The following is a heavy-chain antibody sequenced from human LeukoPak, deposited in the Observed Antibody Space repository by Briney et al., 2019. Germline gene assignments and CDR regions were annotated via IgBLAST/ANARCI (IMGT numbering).Heavy chain of an antibody. CDR2: LSSDGSTK. Sequence: GGSLRLSCAAYGFIFSTYAMHWVRQAPGKGLEWVAILSSDGSTKYYADSVRGRFTISRDNSRKTVYLQMNSLRPEDTAVYYCARAGDSSGSPNYYYYGKDVWGQGTTVTVSS. J-gene: IGHJ6*02. CDR1: GFIFSTYA. D-gene: IGHD6-19*01. CDR3: ARAGDSSGSPNYYYYGKDV. V-gene: IGHV3-30-3*01.